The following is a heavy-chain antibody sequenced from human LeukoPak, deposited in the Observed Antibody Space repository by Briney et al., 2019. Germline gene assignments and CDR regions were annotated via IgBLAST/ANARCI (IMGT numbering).Heavy chain of an antibody. Sequence: PGGSLGLSCAASGVSVSSNFMIWARQAPGKGLEWVSLIYSGGETSYADSVKGRFSISRDNSKNTLYLQMNSLRVEDTAVYYCTRDPPAVAINTYAWGQGTLVTVSS. CDR3: TRDPPAVAINTYA. CDR1: GVSVSSNF. D-gene: IGHD6-13*01. CDR2: IYSGGET. J-gene: IGHJ5*02. V-gene: IGHV3-66*01.